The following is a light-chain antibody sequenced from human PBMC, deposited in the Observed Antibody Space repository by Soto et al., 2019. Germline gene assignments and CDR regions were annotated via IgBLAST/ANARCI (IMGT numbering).Light chain of an antibody. J-gene: IGLJ1*01. CDR1: NSNIGSNT. CDR3: AAWDDSLNGFYV. V-gene: IGLV1-44*01. CDR2: SNN. Sequence: QPVLTQPPSASGTPGQRVTISCSGNNSNIGSNTVDWYQQLPGTAPKLLIYSNNQRPSGVPDRFSGSKSGTSASLAISGLQSEDEADYYCAAWDDSLNGFYVFGTGTKVTVL.